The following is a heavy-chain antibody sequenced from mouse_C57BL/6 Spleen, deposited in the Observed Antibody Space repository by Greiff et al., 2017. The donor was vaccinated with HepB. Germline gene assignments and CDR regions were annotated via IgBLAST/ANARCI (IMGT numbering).Heavy chain of an antibody. V-gene: IGHV1-50*01. J-gene: IGHJ2*01. Sequence: QVQLQQPGAELVKPGASVKLSCKASGYTFTSYWMQWVKQRPGQGLEWIGEIDPSDSYTNYNQKFKGKATLTVDTSSSTAYMQLSSLTSEDSAVYYCARRFYYGYDRGYYFDYWGQGTTLTVSS. CDR2: IDPSDSYT. CDR1: GYTFTSYW. CDR3: ARRFYYGYDRGYYFDY. D-gene: IGHD2-2*01.